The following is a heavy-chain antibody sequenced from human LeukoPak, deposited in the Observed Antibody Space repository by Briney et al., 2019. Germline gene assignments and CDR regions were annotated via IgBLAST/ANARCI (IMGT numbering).Heavy chain of an antibody. V-gene: IGHV3-21*01. Sequence: PGGALRLACAASGFTISSYTMNWVRQAPGKGLEWVSSVISSSSYIYYADSVKGRFTSSRDNARNSLYLQMNSLRAEDTAMYYCTQQKGFDYWGQGTLVTVSS. CDR3: TQQKGFDY. CDR2: VISSSSYI. CDR1: GFTISSYT. D-gene: IGHD1-1*01. J-gene: IGHJ4*02.